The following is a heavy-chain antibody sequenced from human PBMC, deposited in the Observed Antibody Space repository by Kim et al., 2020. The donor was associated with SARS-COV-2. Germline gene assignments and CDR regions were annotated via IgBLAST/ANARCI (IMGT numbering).Heavy chain of an antibody. J-gene: IGHJ6*02. Sequence: GESLKISCKGSGYSFTSYWIGWVRQMPGKGLEWMGIIYPGDSDTRYSPSFQGQVTISADKSISTAYLQWSSLKASDTAMYYCARLGLYDFWSGYPPDERNGMDVWGQGTTVTVSS. CDR1: GYSFTSYW. CDR2: IYPGDSDT. V-gene: IGHV5-51*01. D-gene: IGHD3-3*01. CDR3: ARLGLYDFWSGYPPDERNGMDV.